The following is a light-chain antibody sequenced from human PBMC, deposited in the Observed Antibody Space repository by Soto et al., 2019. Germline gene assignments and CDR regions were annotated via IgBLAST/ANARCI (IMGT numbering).Light chain of an antibody. J-gene: IGLJ1*01. CDR1: SSNIGAGYD. CDR3: QSYASSLSAYFV. Sequence: QSVLTQPPSVSGAPGQRVTISCTGSSSNIGAGYDVHWYQQLPGTAPKLLIYGNSNRPSGVPDRFSGSKSGTSASLAITGLRAEDEADYYCQSYASSLSAYFVFGGGTKLTVL. V-gene: IGLV1-40*01. CDR2: GNS.